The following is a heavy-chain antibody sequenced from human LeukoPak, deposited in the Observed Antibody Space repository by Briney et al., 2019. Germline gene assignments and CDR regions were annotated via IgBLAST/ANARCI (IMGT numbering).Heavy chain of an antibody. Sequence: AAVKVSCKASGYSFNTFDINWVRQAPGQGLERMGWMNPNTGKTGYAQKFQGRVTITGNSSISTVDMELSSLTSDDTAVYYCARGPLTGEHYHYYMDVWGKGTTVTVSS. D-gene: IGHD7-27*01. V-gene: IGHV1-8*03. CDR2: MNPNTGKT. CDR1: GYSFNTFD. CDR3: ARGPLTGEHYHYYMDV. J-gene: IGHJ6*03.